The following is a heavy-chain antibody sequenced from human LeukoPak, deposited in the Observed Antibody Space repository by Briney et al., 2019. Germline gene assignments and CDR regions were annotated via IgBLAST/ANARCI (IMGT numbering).Heavy chain of an antibody. V-gene: IGHV4-39*01. CDR1: GASINNGHHY. CDR3: AAGGDRAKAGY. CDR2: IHYSGTP. J-gene: IGHJ4*01. D-gene: IGHD3-16*01. Sequence: SETLSPTCSGASINNGHHYRAWIRQPPGKGLEWIGTIHYSGTPIFYNPSLERRVTLFADTSKNQFSLTLSSVTAADTATYYCAAGGDRAKAGYWGYGTLVTVSS.